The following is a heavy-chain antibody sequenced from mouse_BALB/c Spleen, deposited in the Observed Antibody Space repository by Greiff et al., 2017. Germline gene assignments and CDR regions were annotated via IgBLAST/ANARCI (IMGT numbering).Heavy chain of an antibody. J-gene: IGHJ3*01. V-gene: IGHV5-9-4*01. D-gene: IGHD2-10*01. Sequence: DVKLVESGGGLVKPGGSLKLSCAASGFTFSSYAMSWVRQSPEKRLEWVAEISSGGSYTYYPDTVTGRFTISRDNAKNTLYLEMSSLRSEDTAMYYCASPYYGNSTWFAYWGQGTLVTVSA. CDR1: GFTFSSYA. CDR3: ASPYYGNSTWFAY. CDR2: ISSGGSYT.